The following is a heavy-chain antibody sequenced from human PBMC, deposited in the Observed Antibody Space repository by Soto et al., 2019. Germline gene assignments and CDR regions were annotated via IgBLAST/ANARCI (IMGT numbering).Heavy chain of an antibody. CDR1: GFSLSNARMG. J-gene: IGHJ5*01. CDR3: ARIVHTGPWYYDFWSGYPLARDWFDS. CDR2: IFSNDEK. Sequence: SGPTLVNPTETLTLTCTVSGFSLSNARMGVSWIRQPPGKALEWLAHIFSNDEKSYSTSLKSRLTISKDTSKSQVVLTMTNMDPVDTATYYCARIVHTGPWYYDFWSGYPLARDWFDSWGQGTLVTVSS. D-gene: IGHD3-3*01. V-gene: IGHV2-26*01.